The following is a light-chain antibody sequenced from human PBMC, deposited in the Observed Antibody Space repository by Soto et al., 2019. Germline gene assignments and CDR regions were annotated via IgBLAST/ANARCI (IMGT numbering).Light chain of an antibody. Sequence: DIQMTQSPSSLSASVGDRVTITCRASQSIDRYLNWYQQKPGKAPKLLIYGASSLQSGVPSRFSGSGSGTDFTLSISSLLPEDFETYYCQQSYSASFGGGTKVDIK. CDR3: QQSYSAS. CDR2: GAS. V-gene: IGKV1-39*01. J-gene: IGKJ4*01. CDR1: QSIDRY.